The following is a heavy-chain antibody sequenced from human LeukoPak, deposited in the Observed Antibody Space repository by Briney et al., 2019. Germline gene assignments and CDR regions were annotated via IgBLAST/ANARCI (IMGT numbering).Heavy chain of an antibody. J-gene: IGHJ4*02. Sequence: ASVKVSCKASGYTFTSYDIDWVRQATGQGLEWMGWMNPNSGNTGYAQKFQGRVTMTRNTSISTAYMELSSLRSEDTAVYYCARGGLGVTGYYFDYWGQGTLVTVSS. V-gene: IGHV1-8*01. CDR1: GYTFTSYD. CDR3: ARGGLGVTGYYFDY. D-gene: IGHD3-3*01. CDR2: MNPNSGNT.